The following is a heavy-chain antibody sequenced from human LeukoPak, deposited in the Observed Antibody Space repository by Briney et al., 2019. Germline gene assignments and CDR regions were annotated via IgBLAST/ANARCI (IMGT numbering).Heavy chain of an antibody. D-gene: IGHD3-22*01. Sequence: GGSLRLSCVASGFTVSSNCMIWVRQAPGKGLEWASVIYSGGSTYYADSVKGTFTMSRDNSKNTLYLQMNSLRAEDTAVYYCARSPSSSGYLNYFDYWGQGTLVTVSS. CDR1: GFTVSSNC. CDR2: IYSGGST. CDR3: ARSPSSSGYLNYFDY. J-gene: IGHJ4*02. V-gene: IGHV3-66*01.